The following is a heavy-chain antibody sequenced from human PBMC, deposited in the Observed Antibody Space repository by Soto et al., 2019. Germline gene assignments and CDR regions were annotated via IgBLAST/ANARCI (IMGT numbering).Heavy chain of an antibody. V-gene: IGHV1-69*13. J-gene: IGHJ4*02. CDR1: GGTFSSYA. D-gene: IGHD4-17*01. Sequence: SVKVSCKASGGTFSSYAISWVRQAPGQGLEWMGGIIPIFGTANYAQKFQGRVTTTADEPTSTAYMELSSLRSEDTAVYYCASLSTVATSSDYWGQGTLVTVSS. CDR3: ASLSTVATSSDY. CDR2: IIPIFGTA.